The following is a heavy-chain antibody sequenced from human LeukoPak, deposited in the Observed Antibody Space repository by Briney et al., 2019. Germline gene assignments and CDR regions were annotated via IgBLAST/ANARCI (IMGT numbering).Heavy chain of an antibody. D-gene: IGHD2-15*01. J-gene: IGHJ4*02. Sequence: GRSLRLSCAASGFTFSSYGMHWVRQAPGKGLEWVAVISYDGSNKYYADSVKGRFTISRDNSKNTLYLQMNSLRAEDTAVYYCAKDDKKRLVVVALYDYRGQGTLVTVSS. CDR2: ISYDGSNK. CDR3: AKDDKKRLVVVALYDY. CDR1: GFTFSSYG. V-gene: IGHV3-30*18.